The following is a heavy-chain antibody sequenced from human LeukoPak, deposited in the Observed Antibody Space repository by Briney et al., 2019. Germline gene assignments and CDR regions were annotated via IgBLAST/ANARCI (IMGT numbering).Heavy chain of an antibody. Sequence: GGSLRLSCAASGFTFSSYAMSWVRQAPGKGLEWVSYISSSGSTIYYADSVKGRFTISRDNAKNSLYLQMNSLRAEDTAVYYCARVGLRFFEWLLKDPAEFDYWGQGTLVTVSS. CDR2: ISSSGSTI. CDR1: GFTFSSYA. V-gene: IGHV3-48*04. CDR3: ARVGLRFFEWLLKDPAEFDY. J-gene: IGHJ4*02. D-gene: IGHD3-3*01.